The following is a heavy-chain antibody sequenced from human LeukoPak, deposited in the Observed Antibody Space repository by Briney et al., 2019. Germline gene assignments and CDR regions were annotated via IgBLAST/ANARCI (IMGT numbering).Heavy chain of an antibody. CDR3: ARDREVGATGYYFDY. CDR2: IYYSGST. D-gene: IGHD1-26*01. J-gene: IGHJ4*02. CDR1: GGSINSNSYY. V-gene: IGHV4-39*02. Sequence: PSETLSLTCTVSGGSINSNSYYWGWIRQPPGKGLEWIGSIYYSGSTYYNPSLKSRVTISVDTSKNQFSLKLSSVTAADTAVYYCARDREVGATGYYFDYWGQGTLVTVSS.